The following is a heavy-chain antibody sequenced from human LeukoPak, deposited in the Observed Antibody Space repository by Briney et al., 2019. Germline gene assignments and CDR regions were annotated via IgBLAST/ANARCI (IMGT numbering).Heavy chain of an antibody. J-gene: IGHJ6*02. V-gene: IGHV3-23*01. D-gene: IGHD2-2*01. CDR3: AKFPSPHCSSTSCYAQPYYYYYGMGV. CDR1: GFTFSNYA. Sequence: PGGSLRLSCAASGFTFSNYAMHWVRQAPGQGLEWVSVISSSGGSIDYADSVKGRFSVSRDNSKNTLYLQMNSLRADDTAVYYCAKFPSPHCSSTSCYAQPYYYYYGMGVWGQGTTVTVSS. CDR2: ISSSGGSI.